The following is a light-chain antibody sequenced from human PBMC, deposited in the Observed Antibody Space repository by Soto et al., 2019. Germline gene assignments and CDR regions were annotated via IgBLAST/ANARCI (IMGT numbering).Light chain of an antibody. CDR2: RAS. V-gene: IGKV1-5*03. Sequence: DIQMTQSPSTLSASIGDTVTITCRTSQSVDTWLAWYQHKAGKAPKLLIYRASSLATGVPSRFSGSGSGTAFTLTITSLQPDDFATYYCHNYDDYSRVFGQGTQVEIK. J-gene: IGKJ1*01. CDR3: HNYDDYSRV. CDR1: QSVDTW.